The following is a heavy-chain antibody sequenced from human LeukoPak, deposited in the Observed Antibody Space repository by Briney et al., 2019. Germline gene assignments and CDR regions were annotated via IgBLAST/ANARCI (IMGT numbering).Heavy chain of an antibody. CDR1: GFTFSSYA. D-gene: IGHD2-21*01. J-gene: IGHJ5*02. V-gene: IGHV3-23*01. Sequence: PGGSLRLSCAASGFTFSSYAMSWVRQAPGKGLEWVSAISGSGGTTYYADSVKGRFTISRDNSKNTLYVQMNSLRAEDTAVYYCVKDTQHTAPTRFDPWGQGTLVTVSS. CDR3: VKDTQHTAPTRFDP. CDR2: ISGSGGTT.